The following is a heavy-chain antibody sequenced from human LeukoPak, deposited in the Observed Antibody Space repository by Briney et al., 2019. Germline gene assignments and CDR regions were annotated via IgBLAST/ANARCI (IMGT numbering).Heavy chain of an antibody. CDR2: IHYSGST. Sequence: SETLSLTCTVSGGSISSSRSSSYYWGWIRQPPGKGLEWVGGIHYSGSTYYNPSLKSRVTISVDTSKNQFSLKLSSVTAADTAVYYCARVQYSSGLDYWGQGTLVTVSS. J-gene: IGHJ4*02. CDR3: ARVQYSSGLDY. D-gene: IGHD6-19*01. V-gene: IGHV4-39*07. CDR1: GGSISSSRSSSYY.